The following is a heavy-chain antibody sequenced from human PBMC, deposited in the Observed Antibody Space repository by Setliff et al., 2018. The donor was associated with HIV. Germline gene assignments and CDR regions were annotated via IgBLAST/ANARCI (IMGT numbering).Heavy chain of an antibody. V-gene: IGHV4-39*01. CDR3: ARLFQWMSYSFDI. Sequence: SETLSLTCSVAGGSISSDSYYWGWVRQTPGKGLEWIGSINNGGYTYHSPSLRTRVTISIDTSKKQFSLKLSSVTAADTGVYFCARLFQWMSYSFDIWGQGKVVTVSS. CDR2: INNGGYT. J-gene: IGHJ3*02. D-gene: IGHD1-26*01. CDR1: GGSISSDSYY.